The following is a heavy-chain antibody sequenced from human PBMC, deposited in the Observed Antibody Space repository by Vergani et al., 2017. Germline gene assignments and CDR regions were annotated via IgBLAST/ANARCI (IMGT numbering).Heavy chain of an antibody. V-gene: IGHV4-61*02. CDR2: IYTSGGT. Sequence: QVQLQESGPGLVKPSQTLSLTCTVSGGSISSGSYYWSWIRQPAGKGLEWIGRIYTSGGTNYNPSLKSRVTISVDTSKNQFSLKLSSVTAADTAVYYCARDQGSYYYMDVWGKGTTVTVSS. J-gene: IGHJ6*03. CDR1: GGSISSGSYY. CDR3: ARDQGSYYYMDV.